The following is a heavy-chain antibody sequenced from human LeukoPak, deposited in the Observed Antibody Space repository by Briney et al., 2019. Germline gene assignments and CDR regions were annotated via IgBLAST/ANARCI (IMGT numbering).Heavy chain of an antibody. CDR1: GGSITTTNC. CDR2: VSLAGRT. J-gene: IGHJ4*02. V-gene: IGHV4-4*02. CDR3: SRESGPFCPFGH. Sequence: PSGTLSLTCGVSGGSITTTNCWSWVRQPPGGGLEWIGEVSLAGRTRYNPSLKNRVNISIDESKNHLYLNLASVTAADTAVYYCSRESGPFCPFGHWGQGTLVAVTS. D-gene: IGHD1-26*01.